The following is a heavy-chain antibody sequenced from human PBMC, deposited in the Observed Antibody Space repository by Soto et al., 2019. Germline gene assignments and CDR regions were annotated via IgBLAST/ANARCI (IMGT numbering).Heavy chain of an antibody. CDR3: ARDSNWNGWFDP. V-gene: IGHV4-31*03. CDR2: IYYSGST. CDR1: GGSISSGGYY. D-gene: IGHD1-20*01. J-gene: IGHJ5*02. Sequence: SETLSLTCTVSGGSISSGGYYWSWIRQHPGKGLEWIGYIYYSGSTYYNPSLKSRVTISVDTSKNQFSLKLSSVTAADTAVYYCARDSNWNGWFDPWGQGTLVTVSS.